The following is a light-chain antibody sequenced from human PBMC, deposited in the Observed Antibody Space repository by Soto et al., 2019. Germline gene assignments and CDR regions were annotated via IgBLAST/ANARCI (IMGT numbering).Light chain of an antibody. Sequence: VLTQPASVSGYPGQSITISCTGTSSDVGGYNYVSWYQQHPGKAPKLMIYEVSNRPSGVSNRFSGSKSGNTASLTISGLQAEDEADYYCSSYTSGSTYVFGTGTKVTVL. J-gene: IGLJ1*01. CDR3: SSYTSGSTYV. V-gene: IGLV2-14*01. CDR2: EVS. CDR1: SSDVGGYNY.